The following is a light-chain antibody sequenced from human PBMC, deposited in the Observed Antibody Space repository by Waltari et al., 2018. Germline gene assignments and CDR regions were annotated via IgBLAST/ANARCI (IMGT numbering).Light chain of an antibody. Sequence: DIQMTQSPSPLSASVGDRVTSTCRASQSINTYLNWYQQKPGRAPKVLIYIASNLQTGVPSRFSGSGSGTVFTLTISSLQPEDFATYYCQQTYTTPPTFGQGTKLEIK. CDR2: IAS. J-gene: IGKJ2*01. CDR3: QQTYTTPPT. CDR1: QSINTY. V-gene: IGKV1-39*01.